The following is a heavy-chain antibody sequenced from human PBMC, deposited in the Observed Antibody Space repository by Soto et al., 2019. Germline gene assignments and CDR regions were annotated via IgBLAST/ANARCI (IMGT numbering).Heavy chain of an antibody. CDR2: ISYDGSNK. V-gene: IGHV3-30-3*01. CDR1: GFTFSSYA. CDR3: ARDQGYCSSTSCHYSPYYYYYGMDV. J-gene: IGHJ6*02. Sequence: GGSLRLSCAASGFTFSSYAMHWVRQAPGKGLEWVAVISYDGSNKYYADSVKGRFTISRDNSKNTLYLQMNSLRAEDTAVYYCARDQGYCSSTSCHYSPYYYYYGMDVWGQGTTVTVSS. D-gene: IGHD2-2*01.